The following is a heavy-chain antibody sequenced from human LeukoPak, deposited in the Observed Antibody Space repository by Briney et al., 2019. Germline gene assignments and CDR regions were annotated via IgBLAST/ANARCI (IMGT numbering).Heavy chain of an antibody. Sequence: ASVKVSCKASGYTFTGYYMHWVRQAPGQGLEWMGWINPNSGGTNYAQKFQGRVTMTTDTSTSTAYMELRSLRSDDTAVYYCARDLDWGNYYYYYYMDVWGKGPRSPSP. V-gene: IGHV1-2*02. J-gene: IGHJ6*03. CDR1: GYTFTGYY. D-gene: IGHD7-27*01. CDR2: INPNSGGT. CDR3: ARDLDWGNYYYYYYMDV.